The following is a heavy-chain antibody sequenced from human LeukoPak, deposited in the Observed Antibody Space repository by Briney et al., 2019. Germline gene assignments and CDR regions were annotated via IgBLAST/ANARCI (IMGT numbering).Heavy chain of an antibody. J-gene: IGHJ5*02. CDR3: ARGNVDTAHDH. CDR2: ISGSGGTT. D-gene: IGHD5-18*01. CDR1: GFTLSNYA. V-gene: IGHV3-23*01. Sequence: PGGSLRLSCAASGFTLSNYAMSWVRQAPGKGLEGVSTISGSGGTTYYADSVKGRFTISRDNSKNTLYLQMNSLRAEDTAVYYCARGNVDTAHDHWGQGTLVTVSS.